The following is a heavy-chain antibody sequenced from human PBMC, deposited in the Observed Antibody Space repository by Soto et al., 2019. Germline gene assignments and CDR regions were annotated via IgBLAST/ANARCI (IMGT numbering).Heavy chain of an antibody. Sequence: VGSMKVSFKASGYTFTRYYIHWVRKAPGQRLEWMGIINPSGGSTSYAQKFQGRVTMTRDTSTSTVYMELSSLRSEDTAVYYCARDQGHTTFDIVATIFDYWGQGTLVTVSS. CDR2: INPSGGST. CDR1: GYTFTRYY. J-gene: IGHJ4*02. CDR3: ARDQGHTTFDIVATIFDY. D-gene: IGHD5-12*01. V-gene: IGHV1-46*03.